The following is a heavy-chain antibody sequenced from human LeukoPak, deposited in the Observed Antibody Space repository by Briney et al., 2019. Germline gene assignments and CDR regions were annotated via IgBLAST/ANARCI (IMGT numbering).Heavy chain of an antibody. CDR2: ISVGVERP. V-gene: IGHV3-23*01. CDR3: GKDGGQYSSGPEFDP. D-gene: IGHD6-19*01. J-gene: IGHJ5*02. CDR1: GHVLSNNA. Sequence: GGSLRLSCGASGHVLSNNAMKWARQSPGRGGEWVSEISVGVERPFYADSVKARFSISRYNSKNMLYLQMNSLRADDTAIYYCGKDGGQYSSGPEFDPRGQGALVTVSS.